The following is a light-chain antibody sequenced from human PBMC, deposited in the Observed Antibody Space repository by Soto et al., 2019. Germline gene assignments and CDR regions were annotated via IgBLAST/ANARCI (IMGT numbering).Light chain of an antibody. CDR1: SSDVGSYNV. J-gene: IGLJ2*01. CDR3: CSYADFNTLV. Sequence: QSALTQPASVSGSPGQSINISCTGTSSDVGSYNVVSWYQQHPGKAPKLIIYEVSKRPSGVSNRFSGSKSGNTASLTISGLQAEDEADYHCCSYADFNTLVLGGGTKLTVL. CDR2: EVS. V-gene: IGLV2-23*02.